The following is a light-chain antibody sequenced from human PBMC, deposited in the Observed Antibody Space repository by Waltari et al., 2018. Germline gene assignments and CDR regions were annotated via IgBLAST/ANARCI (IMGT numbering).Light chain of an antibody. CDR3: QQANTFPPGVT. V-gene: IGKV1D-12*01. Sequence: DIQMTQSPSSVSASVGDRINITCLASQDIGNWLAWYQQKPGTAPKLLIYAASRLQRGVPARFSGSGFGTDFTLTIVSLQPEDFATYCCQQANTFPPGVTCGGGTKVEI. J-gene: IGKJ4*01. CDR2: AAS. CDR1: QDIGNW.